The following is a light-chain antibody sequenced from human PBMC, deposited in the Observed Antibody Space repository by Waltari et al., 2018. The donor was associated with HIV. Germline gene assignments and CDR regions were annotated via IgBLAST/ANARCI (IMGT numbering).Light chain of an antibody. V-gene: IGLV2-14*03. CDR3: ASFTGDNTVM. Sequence: SVTQPASVSGLPGQSTTISCTGGARAFGLYTIVFWYQQHSGKPPKLILYYVDSRASGVSDRFSGSMSGNTASLTISGLRAEDEAHYYCASFTGDNTVMFGGGTEVTVL. CDR2: YVD. CDR1: ARAFGLYTI. J-gene: IGLJ3*02.